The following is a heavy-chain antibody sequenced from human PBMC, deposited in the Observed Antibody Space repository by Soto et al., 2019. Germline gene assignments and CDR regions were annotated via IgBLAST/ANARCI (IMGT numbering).Heavy chain of an antibody. CDR3: AKKVTIYAVDPADY. Sequence: GGALRLSCAASVFTFSDFGMSWVRQAPGKGLEWVSVISGSGDATYYAASVKGRFTLSRDNSKNTLYLQMNSLTVADTAVYYCAKKVTIYAVDPADYWGQGTQVTVSS. V-gene: IGHV3-23*01. J-gene: IGHJ4*02. D-gene: IGHD3-3*01. CDR2: ISGSGDAT. CDR1: VFTFSDFG.